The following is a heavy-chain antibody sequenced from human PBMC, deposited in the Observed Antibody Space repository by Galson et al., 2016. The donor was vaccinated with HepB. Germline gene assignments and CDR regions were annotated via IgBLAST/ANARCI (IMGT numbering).Heavy chain of an antibody. D-gene: IGHD3-3*01. V-gene: IGHV4-31*03. CDR2: IYYSGST. J-gene: IGHJ5*02. CDR1: GGSINSGGYY. CDR3: ARAYYDFWSGYNHLNWFDP. Sequence: TLSLTCTVSGGSINSGGYYWSWIRQHPGKGLEWIGYIYYSGSTYYNPSLKSRVTISVDTSKNPFSLKLSSVTAADTAVYYCARAYYDFWSGYNHLNWFDPWGQGTLVTVFS.